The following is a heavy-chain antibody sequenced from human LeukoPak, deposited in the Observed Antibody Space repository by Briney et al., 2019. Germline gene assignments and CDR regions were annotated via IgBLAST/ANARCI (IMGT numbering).Heavy chain of an antibody. J-gene: IGHJ4*02. CDR3: ARGLGYSGSYSRGFDY. CDR1: GFTFSSYA. CDR2: ISYDGSNK. V-gene: IGHV3-30-3*01. D-gene: IGHD1-26*01. Sequence: GGSLRLSCAASGFTFSSYAMHWVRQAPGKGLEWVAVISYDGSNKYYADSVKGRFTISRDNSKNTLYLQMNSLRAEDTAVYYCARGLGYSGSYSRGFDYWGQGTLVTVSS.